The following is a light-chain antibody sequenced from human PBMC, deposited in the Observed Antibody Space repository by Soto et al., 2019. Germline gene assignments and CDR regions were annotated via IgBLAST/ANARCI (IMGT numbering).Light chain of an antibody. CDR3: SSYAGSSNV. J-gene: IGLJ1*01. CDR1: SSDVGAHNF. CDR2: EVS. Sequence: QSVLTQPASVSGSPGQAITISCSGSSSDVGAHNFVSWYQHHPGKAPKLMIYEVSNRPSGVSNRFSGSKSGNTASLTIPGLQAEDEADYYCSSYAGSSNVFGTGTKVTGL. V-gene: IGLV2-14*01.